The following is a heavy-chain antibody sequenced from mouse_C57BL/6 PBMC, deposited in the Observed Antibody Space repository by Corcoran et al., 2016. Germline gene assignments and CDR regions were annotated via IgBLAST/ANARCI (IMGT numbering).Heavy chain of an antibody. Sequence: EVQLQQSGPELVKPGASVKISCKASGYTFTDYYMNWVKQSHGKSLEWIGDINPNNGGTSYNQKFKGKATLTVDKSSSTAYMELRSLTSEDSAVYYCARGLLPWGQGTLVTVSA. CDR3: ARGLLP. CDR2: INPNNGGT. V-gene: IGHV1-26*01. J-gene: IGHJ3*01. CDR1: GYTFTDYY. D-gene: IGHD2-3*01.